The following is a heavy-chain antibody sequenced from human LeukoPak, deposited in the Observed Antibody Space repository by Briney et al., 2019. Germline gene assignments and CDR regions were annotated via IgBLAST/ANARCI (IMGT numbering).Heavy chain of an antibody. D-gene: IGHD5-12*01. CDR2: ISGSGGST. CDR3: AKVSDLVAYYYFDY. V-gene: IGHV3-23*01. CDR1: GFTFSSYA. Sequence: GGSLRLSCSASGFTFSSYAMSWVRQAPGKGLEWVSAISGSGGSTYYADSVNGRFTMSRDSSKNTLYLQMTSLRAEDPAVYYCAKVSDLVAYYYFDYWGQGTLVTVSS. J-gene: IGHJ4*02.